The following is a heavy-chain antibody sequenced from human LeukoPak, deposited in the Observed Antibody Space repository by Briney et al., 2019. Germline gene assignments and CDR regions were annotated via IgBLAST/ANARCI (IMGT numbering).Heavy chain of an antibody. CDR2: FDPEDGET. V-gene: IGHV1-24*01. Sequence: ASVKVSCKVSGYTLTELSMHWVRQAPGKGLGWMGGFDPEDGETIYAQKFQGRVTMTEDTSTDTAYMELSSLRSEDTTVYYCATRVPTAYYYDSSGSSDAFDIWGQGAIVTVSS. D-gene: IGHD3-22*01. CDR1: GYTLTELS. J-gene: IGHJ3*02. CDR3: ATRVPTAYYYDSSGSSDAFDI.